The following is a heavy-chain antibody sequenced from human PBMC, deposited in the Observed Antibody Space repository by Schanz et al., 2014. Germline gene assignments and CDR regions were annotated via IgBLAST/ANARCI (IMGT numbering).Heavy chain of an antibody. D-gene: IGHD1-1*01. CDR1: GFTFSSYA. J-gene: IGHJ4*02. V-gene: IGHV3-23*01. CDR2: ISGSGGST. CDR3: ARGTDWNLHY. Sequence: EVQLLESGGGLVQPGGSLRLSCAASGFTFSSYAMSWVRQAPGKGLEWVSGISGSGGSTNYADSVKGRFTISRDNSKNTLYLQMNSLRAGDTAVYYCARGTDWNLHYWGQGALVTVSS.